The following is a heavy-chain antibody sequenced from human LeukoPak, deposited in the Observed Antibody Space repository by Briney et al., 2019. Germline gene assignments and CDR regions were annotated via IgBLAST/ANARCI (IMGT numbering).Heavy chain of an antibody. CDR1: GYTFGAYY. V-gene: IGHV1-2*02. CDR3: ATWGLHFDI. Sequence: GASVKVSCKASGYTFGAYYMYWVRQAPGQGLEWMGWIRPNSGGTNYIQKFQGRVTMTRDTSINTAYMELSRLTSDDTAVYFCATWGLHFDIWGQGTMVIVAS. D-gene: IGHD3-16*01. CDR2: IRPNSGGT. J-gene: IGHJ3*02.